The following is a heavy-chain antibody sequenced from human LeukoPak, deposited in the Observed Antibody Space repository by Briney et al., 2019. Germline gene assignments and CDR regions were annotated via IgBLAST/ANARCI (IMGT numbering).Heavy chain of an antibody. CDR3: ARRDYYYGMDV. CDR1: GGSFSGYY. J-gene: IGHJ6*02. V-gene: IGHV4-34*01. Sequence: SETLSLTCAVYGGSFSGYYWSWIRQPPGKGLEWIGEINHSGSTNYNPSLKSRVTISVDTSKNQFSLKLSSVTAADTAVYYCARRDYYYGMDVWGQGTTVTVSS. CDR2: INHSGST.